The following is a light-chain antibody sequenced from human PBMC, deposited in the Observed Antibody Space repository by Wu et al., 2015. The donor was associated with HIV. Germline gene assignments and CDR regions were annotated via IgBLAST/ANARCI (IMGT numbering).Light chain of an antibody. CDR3: QQYSNSPYS. V-gene: IGKV3-20*01. CDR1: QSVTSSY. CDR2: GAS. Sequence: EVVLTQSPGTLSLSPGERATLSCRASQSVTSSYLAWYQQKPGQAPRLLIYGASSRATGIPDRFSGSGSGTDFTLTIGRLEPEDFAVYFCQQYSNSPYSFGQGTKLEIK. J-gene: IGKJ2*03.